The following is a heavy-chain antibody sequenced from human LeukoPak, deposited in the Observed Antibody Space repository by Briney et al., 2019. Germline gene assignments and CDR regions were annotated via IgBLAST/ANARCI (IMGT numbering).Heavy chain of an antibody. V-gene: IGHV3-48*03. J-gene: IGHJ3*02. CDR3: ARDDGRVAAFDI. CDR1: GFTFSSYE. D-gene: IGHD5-24*01. CDR2: ISSSGSTI. Sequence: GGSLRLSCAASGFTFSSYEMNWVRQAPGKGLEWVSYISSSGSTIYYADSVKGRFTISRDNAKNSLYLQMYSLRAEDTAVYYCARDDGRVAAFDIWGQGTMVTVSS.